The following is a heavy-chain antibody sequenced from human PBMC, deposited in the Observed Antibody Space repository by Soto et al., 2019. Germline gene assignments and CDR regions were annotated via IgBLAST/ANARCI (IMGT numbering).Heavy chain of an antibody. Sequence: GGSLRLSCAASGFNFSPYWMHWVRQTPGKGLVWVAVISYDGSNKYYADSVKGRFTISRDNSKNTLYLQMDSLRAEDTAVYYCARGLTTVTFYYYYGMDVWGQGTTVTV. CDR1: GFNFSPYW. CDR3: ARGLTTVTFYYYYGMDV. D-gene: IGHD4-17*01. V-gene: IGHV3-30-3*01. CDR2: ISYDGSNK. J-gene: IGHJ6*02.